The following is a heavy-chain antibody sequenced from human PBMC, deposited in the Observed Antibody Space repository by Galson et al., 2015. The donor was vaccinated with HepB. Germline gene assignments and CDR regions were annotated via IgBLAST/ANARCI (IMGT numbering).Heavy chain of an antibody. V-gene: IGHV4-59*08. J-gene: IGHJ4*02. D-gene: IGHD2/OR15-2a*01. CDR1: GGSISSYY. Sequence: SETLSLTCTVSGGSISSYYWSWIRQPPGKGLEWIGYIYYSGSTNYNPSLKSRVTISVDTSKSQFSLKLSSVTAADTAVYYCASGSLKYYYFDYWGQGTLVTVSS. CDR2: IYYSGST. CDR3: ASGSLKYYYFDY.